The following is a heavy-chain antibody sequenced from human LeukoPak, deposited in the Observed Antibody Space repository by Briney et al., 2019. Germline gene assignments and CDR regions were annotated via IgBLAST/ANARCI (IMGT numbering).Heavy chain of an antibody. J-gene: IGHJ4*02. CDR2: INPNSGGT. D-gene: IGHD2-2*01. CDR3: ATSRGYCSSTSCRDDYYFDY. CDR1: GYTFTGYY. Sequence: GASVKVSCKASGYTFTGYYMHWVRQAPGQGLEWMGWINPNSGGTNYAQNQGRVTMTRDTSISTAYMELSRLRSDDTAVYYCATSRGYCSSTSCRDDYYFDYWGQGTLVTVSS. V-gene: IGHV1-2*02.